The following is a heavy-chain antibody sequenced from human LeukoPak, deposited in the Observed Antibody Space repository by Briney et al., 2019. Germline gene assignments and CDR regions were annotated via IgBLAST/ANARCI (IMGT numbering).Heavy chain of an antibody. V-gene: IGHV4-4*07. J-gene: IGHJ4*02. Sequence: PSETLSLTCSVSGGSINNYFWSWIRQPAGKGLEWIGRIYSSGSTNYNPSLNSRVTMTADTSKNQFSLKLSSVTAADTAVYYCARGRMHHYRYWGQGTLVTVSS. D-gene: IGHD1-14*01. CDR1: GGSINNYF. CDR3: ARGRMHHYRY. CDR2: IYSSGST.